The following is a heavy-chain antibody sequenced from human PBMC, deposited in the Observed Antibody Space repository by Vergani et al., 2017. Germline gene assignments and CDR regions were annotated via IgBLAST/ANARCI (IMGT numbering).Heavy chain of an antibody. CDR3: ARLYGRDSSGSKYFDY. CDR2: IHPAASDT. D-gene: IGHD3-22*01. Sequence: EVQLVQSGAEVKKPGESLKISCQISGYSFTNYWIGWVRQMPGKGLEWMGIIHPAASDTRYSPSFQGQVPISVDKSISTAYLQRSSLRASDSAMYYCARLYGRDSSGSKYFDYWGQGTLVTVSS. CDR1: GYSFTNYW. J-gene: IGHJ4*02. V-gene: IGHV5-51*01.